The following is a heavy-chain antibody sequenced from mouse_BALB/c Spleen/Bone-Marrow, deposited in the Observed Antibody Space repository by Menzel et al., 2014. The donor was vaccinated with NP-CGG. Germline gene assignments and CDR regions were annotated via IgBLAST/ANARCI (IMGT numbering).Heavy chain of an antibody. V-gene: IGHV1-9*01. D-gene: IGHD2-3*01. Sequence: QVQLQQSGAELMKPGASVKISCKATGYTFSSYWIEWVKQRPGHGLEWIGEILPGSGSTNYNEKFKGKATFTADTSSNTAYMILSSLTSWDSAVYYCARVSDGYYSYWYFDVWGAGTTVTVSS. CDR3: ARVSDGYYSYWYFDV. CDR2: ILPGSGST. J-gene: IGHJ1*01. CDR1: GYTFSSYW.